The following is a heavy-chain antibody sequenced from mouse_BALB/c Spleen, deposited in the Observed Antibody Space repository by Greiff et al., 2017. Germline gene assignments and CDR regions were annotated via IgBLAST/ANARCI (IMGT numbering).Heavy chain of an antibody. CDR1: GFTFSSFG. CDR3: ARGGYYVSSPLDYYAMDY. CDR2: ISSGSSTI. Sequence: EVNVVESGGGLVQPGGSRKLSCAASGFTFSSFGMHWVRQAPEKGLEWVAYISSGSSTIYYADTVKGRFTISRDNPKNTLFLQMTSLRSEDTAMYYCARGGYYVSSPLDYYAMDYWGQGTSVTVSS. J-gene: IGHJ4*01. D-gene: IGHD1-1*01. V-gene: IGHV5-17*02.